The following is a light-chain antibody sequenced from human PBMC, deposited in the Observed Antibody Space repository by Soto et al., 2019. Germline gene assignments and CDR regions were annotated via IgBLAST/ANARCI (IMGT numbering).Light chain of an antibody. CDR3: AAWDGGLSGWV. CDR2: RNN. CDR1: TSNIGSKY. J-gene: IGLJ3*02. Sequence: QSVLTQPPSASGPPGQRVAIPCSGSTSNIGSKYVYWYQQLPGTAPKLLIYRNNQRPSGVPDRFSGSKSGTSVSLAISGLRSEDEADYYCAAWDGGLSGWVFGGGTKLTVL. V-gene: IGLV1-47*01.